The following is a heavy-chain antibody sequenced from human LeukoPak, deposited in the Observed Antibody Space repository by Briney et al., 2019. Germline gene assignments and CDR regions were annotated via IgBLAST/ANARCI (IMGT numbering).Heavy chain of an antibody. J-gene: IGHJ4*02. Sequence: GGSLRLSCAASGFTFSSYCVNGVRQAPGKGLEWVANIKQGGSEKYCVDSVKGRFTISRDNAKNSLYLQMSSLRAEDTAVYFCARGDHYDSSDYYVFDYWGQGTLVTVSS. V-gene: IGHV3-7*01. CDR3: ARGDHYDSSDYYVFDY. CDR2: IKQGGSEK. CDR1: GFTFSSYC. D-gene: IGHD3-22*01.